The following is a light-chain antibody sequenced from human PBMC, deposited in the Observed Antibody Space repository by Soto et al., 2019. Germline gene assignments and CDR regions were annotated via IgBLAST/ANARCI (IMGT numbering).Light chain of an antibody. Sequence: DVVMTQSPLSLPVTLGQPASISCRSSQSLVHSQVNYFFDWYVQKPGQSPQLLIYWGFIRASGVPDRISGSASGTDFTLKITRVEAEDVGVYYCMQALQTPYTFGQGTKVDIK. J-gene: IGKJ2*01. CDR1: QSLVHSQVNYF. CDR3: MQALQTPYT. CDR2: WGF. V-gene: IGKV2-28*01.